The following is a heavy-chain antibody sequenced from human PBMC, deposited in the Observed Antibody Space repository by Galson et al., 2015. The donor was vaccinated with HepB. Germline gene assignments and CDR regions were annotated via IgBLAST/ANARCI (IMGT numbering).Heavy chain of an antibody. V-gene: IGHV3-7*03. J-gene: IGHJ5*02. Sequence: SLRLSCAASEFTFSRYWMSWVRQAPGKGLEWVANIKQDGSERNYVDSVKGRFVISRDNAKNSVYLQMNSVRAEDTAVYFCARDLNYMESWGQGTLVTVSS. CDR1: EFTFSRYW. CDR3: ARDLNYMES. D-gene: IGHD3-10*01. CDR2: IKQDGSER.